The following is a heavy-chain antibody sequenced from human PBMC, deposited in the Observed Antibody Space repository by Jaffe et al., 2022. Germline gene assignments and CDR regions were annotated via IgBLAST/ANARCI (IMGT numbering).Heavy chain of an antibody. CDR3: AKHFYCSGGSCYNFDY. D-gene: IGHD2-15*01. CDR2: ISGSGGST. J-gene: IGHJ4*02. Sequence: EVQLLESGGGLVQPGGSLRLSCAASGFTFSSYAMSWVRQAPGKGLEWVSAISGSGGSTYYADSVKGRFTISRDNSKNTLYLQMNSLRAEDTAVYYCAKHFYCSGGSCYNFDYWGQGTLVTVSS. V-gene: IGHV3-23*01. CDR1: GFTFSSYA.